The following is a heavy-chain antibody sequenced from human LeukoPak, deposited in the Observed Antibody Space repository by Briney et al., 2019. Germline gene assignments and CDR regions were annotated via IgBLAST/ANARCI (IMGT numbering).Heavy chain of an antibody. J-gene: IGHJ4*02. CDR3: ARVRGYSYGIFDY. D-gene: IGHD5-18*01. CDR1: GFTFSSYW. CDR2: IKQDGSEK. V-gene: IGHV3-7*01. Sequence: GGSLRLSCAAFGFTFSSYWMSWVRQAPGKGLEWVANIKQDGSEKYYVDSVKGRFTISRDNAKNSLYLQMNSLRAEDTAVYYCARVRGYSYGIFDYWGQGTLVTVSS.